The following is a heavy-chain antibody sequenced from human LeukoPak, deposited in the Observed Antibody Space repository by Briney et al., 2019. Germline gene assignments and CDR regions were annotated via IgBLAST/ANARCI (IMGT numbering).Heavy chain of an antibody. D-gene: IGHD3-10*01. Sequence: GGSLRLSCAASGFTFSSYGMHWVRQAPGKGLEWVAFIRYDGSNKYYADSVKGRFTISRDNSKNTLYLQMNSLRAEDTAVYYCAKSQVWFGELFGYFDYWGQGTLVTVSS. CDR1: GFTFSSYG. CDR2: IRYDGSNK. J-gene: IGHJ4*02. V-gene: IGHV3-30*02. CDR3: AKSQVWFGELFGYFDY.